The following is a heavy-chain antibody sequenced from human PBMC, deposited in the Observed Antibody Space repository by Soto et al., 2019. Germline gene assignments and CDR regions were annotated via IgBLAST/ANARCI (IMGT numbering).Heavy chain of an antibody. J-gene: IGHJ6*03. CDR3: RRLAWGRYNCMGV. Sequence: PWASQTVSCKGSGYSFTSYWIGRVRKMPGKGLKWMGIIYPGDSDTRYSPSFQGQVTISADKSISTAYLQCSSVKASDTVMYYCRRLAWGRYNCMGVWGKGGTVTVSS. CDR1: GYSFTSYW. V-gene: IGHV5-51*01. CDR2: IYPGDSDT. D-gene: IGHD3-16*02.